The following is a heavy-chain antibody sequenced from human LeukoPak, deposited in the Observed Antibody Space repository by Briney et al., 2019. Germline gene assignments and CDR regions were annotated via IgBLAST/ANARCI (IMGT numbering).Heavy chain of an antibody. D-gene: IGHD6-19*01. Sequence: ASVTVSCKASGYTFTRYYMHWVRQAPAQGLEWMGIINPSGGTTSYAQKLQGRVTMTRDTSTTTVYMELSSLRFEDTAVYYCARGKEGSGWYGGWFDPWGQGTLVTVSS. J-gene: IGHJ5*02. CDR1: GYTFTRYY. CDR3: ARGKEGSGWYGGWFDP. V-gene: IGHV1-46*04. CDR2: INPSGGTT.